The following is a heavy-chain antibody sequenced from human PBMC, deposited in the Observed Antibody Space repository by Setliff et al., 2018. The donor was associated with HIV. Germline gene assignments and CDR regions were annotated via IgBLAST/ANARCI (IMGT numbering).Heavy chain of an antibody. CDR2: IYTSGST. J-gene: IGHJ6*02. CDR1: GGSISSGSYY. D-gene: IGHD3-3*01. CDR3: ARDFWSGYGYWRLSGYGMDV. V-gene: IGHV4-61*09. Sequence: LSLTCTVSGGSISSGSYYWSWIRQPAGKGLEWIGHIYTSGSTNYNPSLKSLVTISVDTSKNQFSLMLSSVTAADTAVYYCARDFWSGYGYWRLSGYGMDVWGQGTTVTVSS.